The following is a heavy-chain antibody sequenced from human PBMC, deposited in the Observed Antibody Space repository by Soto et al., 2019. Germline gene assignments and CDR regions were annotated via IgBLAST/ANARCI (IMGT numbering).Heavy chain of an antibody. CDR2: IKQDGSEK. CDR1: GFTFSSYW. CDR3: ARKYSGSHIDY. Sequence: VSLRLSCAASGFTFSSYWMSWVRQAPGKGLEWVANIKQDGSEKYYLDSVKGRFTISRDNAKNSLYLQMNSLRAEDTAVYYCARKYSGSHIDYWGQGTLVTVSS. V-gene: IGHV3-7*03. D-gene: IGHD1-26*01. J-gene: IGHJ4*02.